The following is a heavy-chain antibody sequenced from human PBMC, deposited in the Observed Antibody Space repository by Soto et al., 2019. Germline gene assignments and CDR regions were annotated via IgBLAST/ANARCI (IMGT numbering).Heavy chain of an antibody. V-gene: IGHV1-69*12. J-gene: IGHJ6*02. Sequence: QVQLVQSGAEVKKPGSSVKVSCKASGGTFSSYAISWVRQAPGQGLEWMGGIIPIFGTANYAQKFQGRVTITADESTXXAXMXXSSLRSEDTAVYYCARDLRDSSGYYDPDYYYGMDVWGQGTTVTVSS. CDR3: ARDLRDSSGYYDPDYYYGMDV. CDR1: GGTFSSYA. D-gene: IGHD3-22*01. CDR2: IIPIFGTA.